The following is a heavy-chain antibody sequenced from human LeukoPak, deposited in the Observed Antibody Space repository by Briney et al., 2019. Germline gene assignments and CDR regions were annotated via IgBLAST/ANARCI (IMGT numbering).Heavy chain of an antibody. J-gene: IGHJ4*02. Sequence: SEALSLTCTVSHYSISSNYYWGWIRQPPGKGPEWIGSIYHSGSTYYNPSLKSRVTISVDTSKNQFSLKLTSVTAADTAVYYCARSSGYMSYWGQGTLVTVSS. CDR3: ARSSGYMSY. CDR2: IYHSGST. D-gene: IGHD3-22*01. V-gene: IGHV4-38-2*02. CDR1: HYSISSNYY.